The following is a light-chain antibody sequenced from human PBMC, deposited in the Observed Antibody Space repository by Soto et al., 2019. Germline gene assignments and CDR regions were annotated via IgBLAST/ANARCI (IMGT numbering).Light chain of an antibody. Sequence: QSVLTQPASVSGSPGQSITISCTGTSSDVGGYNYVSWYQHHPGKAPKLIIYDVSNRPSGVSNRFSGSKSGNTASLTISGLQPEDEADYYCSSYTTSNNRQIAFGTGTKVTVL. CDR2: DVS. CDR1: SSDVGGYNY. V-gene: IGLV2-14*03. J-gene: IGLJ1*01. CDR3: SSYTTSNNRQIA.